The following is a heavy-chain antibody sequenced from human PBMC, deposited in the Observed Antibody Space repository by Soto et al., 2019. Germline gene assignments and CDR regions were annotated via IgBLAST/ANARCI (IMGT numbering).Heavy chain of an antibody. CDR3: AGAPGAPLDY. V-gene: IGHV1-3*01. Sequence: QVQLVQSGAEVKKPGASVKVSCKASGYTFTSYAMHWVRQAPGQRLEWMGWINAGNGNTKYSQKFQGRVTTTRDTSATTASMMPSSRRSADAAVDYCAGAPGAPLDYWGQGTLVTVSS. CDR1: GYTFTSYA. J-gene: IGHJ4*02. CDR2: INAGNGNT.